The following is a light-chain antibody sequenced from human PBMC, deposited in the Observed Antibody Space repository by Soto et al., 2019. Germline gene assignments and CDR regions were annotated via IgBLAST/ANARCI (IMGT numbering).Light chain of an antibody. Sequence: IQMTQSPSSLSASVGDRVIITCRASQGIGNSLAWYQQKAGRVPKLLMHSASTLLSGVTYRFSGSGSGTDFTLTISRLQPEDVATYYCQKYDSAPWTFGQGTKVEIK. J-gene: IGKJ1*01. V-gene: IGKV1-27*01. CDR1: QGIGNS. CDR3: QKYDSAPWT. CDR2: SAS.